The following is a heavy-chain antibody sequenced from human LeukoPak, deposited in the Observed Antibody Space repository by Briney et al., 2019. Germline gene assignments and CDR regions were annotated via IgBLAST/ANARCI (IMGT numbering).Heavy chain of an antibody. Sequence: GSLRLSCAASGFPFSSYSMNWVRQAPGKGLVWVSRINSDGRSTKYADSVKDRFTISRDNAKNTLYLQMNSLRAEDTAVYYCVRDRAVSPFPPDAFDMWGQGTMVTVAS. CDR2: INSDGRST. CDR1: GFPFSSYS. CDR3: VRDRAVSPFPPDAFDM. D-gene: IGHD4-17*01. J-gene: IGHJ3*02. V-gene: IGHV3-74*03.